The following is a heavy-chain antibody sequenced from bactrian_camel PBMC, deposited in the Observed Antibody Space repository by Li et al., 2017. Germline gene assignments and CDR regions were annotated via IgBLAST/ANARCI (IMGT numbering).Heavy chain of an antibody. D-gene: IGHD4*01. J-gene: IGHJ4*01. CDR2: ITNLREP. CDR1: GLTFEGGH. Sequence: QQVESGGDSAHIGGSLRLYKTALGLTFEGGHKGWYRQAPGKELEWVSTITNLREPYYTDSVKGRFTSSKDKDHVKNTLFLEMTNLKADDTAMYYCTADTVKASLATIAQFAAYEGHGTQVTVS. V-gene: IGHV3-1*01.